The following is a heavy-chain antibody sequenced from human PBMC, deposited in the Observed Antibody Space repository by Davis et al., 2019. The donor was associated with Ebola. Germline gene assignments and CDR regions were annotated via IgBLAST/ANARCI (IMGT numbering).Heavy chain of an antibody. CDR3: ARDGDAYYYYGMDV. J-gene: IGHJ6*02. Sequence: GESLKISCAASGFTFSSYWMHWVCQAPGKGLVWVSRINSDGSSTSYADSVKGRFTISRDNAKNTLYLQMNSLRAEDTAVYYCARDGDAYYYYGMDVWGQGTTVTVSS. CDR1: GFTFSSYW. CDR2: INSDGSST. D-gene: IGHD3-10*01. V-gene: IGHV3-74*01.